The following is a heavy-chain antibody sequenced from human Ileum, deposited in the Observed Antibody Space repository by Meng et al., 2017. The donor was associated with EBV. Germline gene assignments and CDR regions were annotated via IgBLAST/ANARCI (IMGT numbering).Heavy chain of an antibody. Sequence: GQLRESGPVLVKPPGTLSLTVTVSGYSISSDIWWSWVRQPPGKGLEWIGEVYHRGDTNYNPSLKSRVDISVDKSKNQFYLSLFSVTAADTAVYYCGRDQGRELINHWGQGTLVTVSS. V-gene: IGHV4-4*03. D-gene: IGHD1-7*01. CDR3: GRDQGRELINH. J-gene: IGHJ4*02. CDR1: GYSISSDIW. CDR2: VYHRGDT.